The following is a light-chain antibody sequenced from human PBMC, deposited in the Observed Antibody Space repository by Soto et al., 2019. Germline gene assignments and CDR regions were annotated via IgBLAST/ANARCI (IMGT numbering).Light chain of an antibody. Sequence: QSALTQPASVSGSPGQSITISCTGTSSDVGGYNYVSWYQRHPGKAPKLMIYEVTNRPSGVSDRFSGSRSGNTASLTISGLQAEDESDYYCSSYTSSSTWVFGGGTNLTVL. CDR3: SSYTSSSTWV. CDR1: SSDVGGYNY. V-gene: IGLV2-14*01. J-gene: IGLJ3*02. CDR2: EVT.